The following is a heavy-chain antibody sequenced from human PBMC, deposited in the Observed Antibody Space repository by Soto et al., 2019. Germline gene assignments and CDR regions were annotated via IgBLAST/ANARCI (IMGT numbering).Heavy chain of an antibody. CDR2: IYYSGTT. V-gene: IGHV4-39*01. J-gene: IGHJ6*02. D-gene: IGHD6-13*01. CDR3: ARHTPSSIAAAGTSAHYGMDV. Sequence: ASETLSLTCTVSGDSITSNSYFWAWIRQPPGKGLEWIGSIYYSGTTYYNPSLKSRVTISVDRSKNQFSLKLSSVTAADTAVYYCARHTPSSIAAAGTSAHYGMDVWGQGTTVTVS. CDR1: GDSITSNSYF.